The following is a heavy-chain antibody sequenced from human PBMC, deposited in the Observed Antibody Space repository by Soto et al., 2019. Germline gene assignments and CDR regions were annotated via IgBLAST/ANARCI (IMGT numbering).Heavy chain of an antibody. D-gene: IGHD3-22*01. CDR2: ISGSGGST. Sequence: EVQLLESGGGLVQPGGSLRLSCAASGFTFSSYAMSWVRQAPGKGLEWVSAISGSGGSTYYADSVKGRFTISRDNSKNTLYLQMNSLTSEDTAVYYCAKERIITMIVVKYGWFDPWGQGTLVTVSS. CDR3: AKERIITMIVVKYGWFDP. CDR1: GFTFSSYA. V-gene: IGHV3-23*01. J-gene: IGHJ5*02.